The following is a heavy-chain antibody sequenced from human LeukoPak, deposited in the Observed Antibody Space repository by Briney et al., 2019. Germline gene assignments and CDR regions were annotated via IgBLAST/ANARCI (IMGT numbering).Heavy chain of an antibody. D-gene: IGHD1-26*01. V-gene: IGHV1-2*06. J-gene: IGHJ6*03. CDR3: ARVRGELGATTQYYYYMDV. Sequence: ASVKVSCKASGYTFTGYYMHWVRQAPGQGLEWMGRINPNRVGTNYAQKFQGRVTMTRDTSISTAYMELSRLRSDDTAVYYCARVRGELGATTQYYYYMDVWGKGTTVTVSS. CDR2: INPNRVGT. CDR1: GYTFTGYY.